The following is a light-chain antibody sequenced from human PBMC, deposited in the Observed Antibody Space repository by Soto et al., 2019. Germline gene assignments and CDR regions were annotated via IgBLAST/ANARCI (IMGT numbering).Light chain of an antibody. CDR3: QQYGSPQWT. CDR1: QSVSSY. Sequence: EIVLTQSPATLSLSPGERATLSCRASQSVSSYLAWYQQKPGQAPRLLIYDASNRATGIPARFSGSGSGTDFTLTISRLEPEDFAVYYCQQYGSPQWTFGQGTKVDI. CDR2: DAS. V-gene: IGKV3-11*01. J-gene: IGKJ1*01.